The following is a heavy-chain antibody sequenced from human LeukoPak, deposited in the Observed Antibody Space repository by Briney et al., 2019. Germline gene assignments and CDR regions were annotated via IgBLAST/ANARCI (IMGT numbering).Heavy chain of an antibody. CDR3: ATSEAAPNAFDI. CDR2: ISSSGSTI. CDR1: GFTFSDYY. V-gene: IGHV3-11*01. D-gene: IGHD6-13*01. J-gene: IGHJ3*02. Sequence: PGGSLRLSCAASGFTFSDYYMSWIRQAPGKGLEWVSYISSSGSTIYYADSVKGRFTISRDNAKNSLYLQMNSLRAEDTAVYYCATSEAAPNAFDIWSQGTMVTVSS.